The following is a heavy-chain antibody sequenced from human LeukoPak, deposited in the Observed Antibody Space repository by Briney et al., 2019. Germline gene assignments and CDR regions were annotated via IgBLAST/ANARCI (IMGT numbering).Heavy chain of an antibody. D-gene: IGHD2-15*01. CDR3: ARDSCSGGSCHYYYYYGMDV. CDR1: GITVSSNY. J-gene: IGHJ6*02. CDR2: IYSGGST. V-gene: IGHV3-66*01. Sequence: PGGSLRLSCAGSGITVSSNYMSWVRQAPGKGQKWVSVIYSGGSTYYADSVKGRFTISRDNSKNTLYLQMNSLRAEDTAVYYCARDSCSGGSCHYYYYYGMDVWGQGTTVTVSS.